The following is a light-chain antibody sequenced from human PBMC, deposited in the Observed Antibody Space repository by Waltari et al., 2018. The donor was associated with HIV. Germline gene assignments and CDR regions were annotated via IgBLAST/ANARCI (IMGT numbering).Light chain of an antibody. CDR3: QRYGRSRT. V-gene: IGKV3-20*01. CDR1: QSVASSTY. Sequence: EIVLTQSPGTLSLSAGDRATLSCRASQSVASSTYLAWYQQKPGQAPRLLIYGASNRATGIPDRFSGSGSGTDFSLTISRLEPEDFAVYYCQRYGRSRTFGQGTKVEIK. CDR2: GAS. J-gene: IGKJ1*01.